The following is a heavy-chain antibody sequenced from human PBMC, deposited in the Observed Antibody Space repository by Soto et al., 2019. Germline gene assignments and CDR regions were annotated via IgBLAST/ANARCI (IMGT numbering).Heavy chain of an antibody. CDR1: GGSFSGYY. J-gene: IGHJ4*02. Sequence: QVQLQQWGAGLLKPSETLSLTCAVYGGSFSGYYWSWIRQPPGKGLEWIGEINHSGSTNYNPSLKRRDTISVDTSKNQFSLKLSSVTAADTAVYYCASTKGDYSWGSYRPPGGWGQGTLVTVSS. CDR3: ASTKGDYSWGSYRPPGG. D-gene: IGHD3-16*02. CDR2: INHSGST. V-gene: IGHV4-34*01.